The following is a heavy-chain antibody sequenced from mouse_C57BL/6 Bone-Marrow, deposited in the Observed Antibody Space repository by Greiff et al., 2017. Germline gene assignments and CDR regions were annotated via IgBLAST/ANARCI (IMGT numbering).Heavy chain of an antibody. CDR1: GFTFSDAW. CDR3: TRATVVGYFDV. Sequence: DVQLQESGGGLVQPGGSMKLSCAASGFTFSDAWMDWVRQSPEKGLEWVAEIRNKANNHATYYAGSVKGRFTISRDDSKSSVYLQMNSLRAEDTGIYYRTRATVVGYFDVWGTGTTVTVSS. CDR2: IRNKANNHAT. V-gene: IGHV6-6*01. J-gene: IGHJ1*03. D-gene: IGHD1-1*01.